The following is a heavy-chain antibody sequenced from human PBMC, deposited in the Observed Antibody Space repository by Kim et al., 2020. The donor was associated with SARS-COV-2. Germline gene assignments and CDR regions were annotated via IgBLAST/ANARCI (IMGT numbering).Heavy chain of an antibody. CDR2: INAGNGNT. V-gene: IGHV1-3*01. J-gene: IGHJ4*02. Sequence: ASVKVSCKASGYTFTSYAMHWVRQAPGQRLEWMGWINAGNGNTKYSQKFQGRVTITRDTSASTAYMELSSLRSEDTAMYYCASYDSSGYYPLDYWGQGTLFTVSS. CDR3: ASYDSSGYYPLDY. CDR1: GYTFTSYA. D-gene: IGHD3-22*01.